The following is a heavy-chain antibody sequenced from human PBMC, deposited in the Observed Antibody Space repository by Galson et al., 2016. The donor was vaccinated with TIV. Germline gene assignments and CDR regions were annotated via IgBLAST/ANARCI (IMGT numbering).Heavy chain of an antibody. CDR2: IYPDDSDT. Sequence: QSGAEVKKPGESLKISCKGSGYSFTNYWIAWVRQMPGKGLEWMGIIYPDDSDTRYSPSFQGQVTIAANKSISPAYVQWSSLKASDTAMSFCATPPLSRAFDSWGQGSVVTVSS. CDR1: GYSFTNYW. V-gene: IGHV5-51*01. J-gene: IGHJ3*02. CDR3: ATPPLSRAFDS.